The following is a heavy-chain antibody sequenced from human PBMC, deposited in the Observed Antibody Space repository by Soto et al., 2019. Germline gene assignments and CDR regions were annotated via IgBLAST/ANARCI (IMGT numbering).Heavy chain of an antibody. CDR3: ARLPYYYGSGSYAPDDYYYYYGMDV. CDR1: GYSFTSYW. D-gene: IGHD3-10*01. J-gene: IGHJ6*02. Sequence: GASLKISCKGSGYSFTSYWIGWVRQMPVKGLEWMGIIYPGDSDTRYSPSFQGQVTISADKSISTAYLQWSSLKASDTAMYYCARLPYYYGSGSYAPDDYYYYYGMDVWGQGTTVTVSS. V-gene: IGHV5-51*01. CDR2: IYPGDSDT.